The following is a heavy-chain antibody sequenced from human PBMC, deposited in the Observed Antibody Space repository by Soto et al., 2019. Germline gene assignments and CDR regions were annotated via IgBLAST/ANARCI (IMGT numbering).Heavy chain of an antibody. CDR1: EGSISSVDCY. J-gene: IGHJ4*02. CDR2: IYYSGST. CDR3: ARHPRVFGVVIIPQPLDY. D-gene: IGHD3-3*01. Sequence: SLLMPLPYSVAEGSISSVDCYCSWIRKPPGKGLEWIGYIYYSGSTYYNPSLKSRVTISVDTSKNQFSLKLSSVTAADTAVYYCARHPRVFGVVIIPQPLDYWGQGTLVTVSS. V-gene: IGHV4-30-4*01.